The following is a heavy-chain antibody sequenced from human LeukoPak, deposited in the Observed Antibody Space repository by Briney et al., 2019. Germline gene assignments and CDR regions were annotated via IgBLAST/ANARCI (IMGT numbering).Heavy chain of an antibody. CDR1: GGSIRSSSYY. CDR3: ARVHYYDSSDYYDTSCFDY. V-gene: IGHV4-39*07. J-gene: IGHJ4*02. D-gene: IGHD3-22*01. CDR2: IYYTGST. Sequence: SETLSLTCTVSGGSIRSSSYYWGWLRQPPGKGLEWIGSIYYTGSTYYNPSLKSRVTISLDMSKNHFSLKLSSVTAADTAVYYCARVHYYDSSDYYDTSCFDYWGQGTLVTVSS.